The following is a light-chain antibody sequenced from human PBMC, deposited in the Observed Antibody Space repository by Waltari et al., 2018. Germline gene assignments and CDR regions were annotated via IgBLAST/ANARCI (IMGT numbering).Light chain of an antibody. CDR2: GNN. CDR1: SSTIGAGYD. V-gene: IGLV1-40*01. Sequence: QSVLTQPPSVSGAPGQRVTISCTGSSSTIGAGYDVHWYKQLPGTAPKLLIYGNNNRPSGVPDRFSGSKSGTSASLAISGLQTDDEADYYCYSGDDNIQLFGGGTRLTVL. J-gene: IGLJ2*01. CDR3: YSGDDNIQL.